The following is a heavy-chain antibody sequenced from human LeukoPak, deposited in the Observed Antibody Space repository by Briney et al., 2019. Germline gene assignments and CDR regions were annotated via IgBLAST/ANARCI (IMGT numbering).Heavy chain of an antibody. CDR1: GFTFSSYG. V-gene: IGHV3-30*03. CDR3: ATTTTVVTPDFFDY. D-gene: IGHD4-23*01. J-gene: IGHJ4*02. Sequence: PGGSLRLSCAASGFTFSSYGMHWVRQAPGKGLEWVAVISYDGSNKYYADSVKGRFTISRDNSKNTLYLQMNSLRAEDTAVYYCATTTTVVTPDFFDYWGQGTLVTVSS. CDR2: ISYDGSNK.